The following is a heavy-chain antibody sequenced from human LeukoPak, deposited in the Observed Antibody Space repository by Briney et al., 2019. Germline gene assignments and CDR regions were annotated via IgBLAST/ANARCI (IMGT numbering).Heavy chain of an antibody. CDR2: ISYDGNNK. J-gene: IGHJ4*02. CDR3: AKGVGSWYPPHFDY. V-gene: IGHV3-30*18. Sequence: GGSLRLSCAASGFTFSSYGMHWVRQAPGKGLEWVAVISYDGNNKYYAESVKGRFTISRGNPKNTLYLQMNSLRAEDTAVYYCAKGVGSWYPPHFDYWGQGTLITVSS. D-gene: IGHD6-13*01. CDR1: GFTFSSYG.